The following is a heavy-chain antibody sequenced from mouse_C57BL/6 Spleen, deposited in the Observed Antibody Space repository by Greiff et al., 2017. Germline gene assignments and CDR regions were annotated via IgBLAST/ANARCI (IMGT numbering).Heavy chain of an antibody. CDR3: ARGGTGTLDY. CDR2: IYPRGGST. Sequence: VQRVESGPELVKPGASVKLSCKASGYTFTSYDINWVKQRPGQGLEWIGWIYPRGGSTKYNETFKGKATLTVDTSSSTAYMELHSLTSEDSAVYFCARGGTGTLDYWGQGTTLTVSS. D-gene: IGHD4-1*01. V-gene: IGHV1-85*01. CDR1: GYTFTSYD. J-gene: IGHJ2*01.